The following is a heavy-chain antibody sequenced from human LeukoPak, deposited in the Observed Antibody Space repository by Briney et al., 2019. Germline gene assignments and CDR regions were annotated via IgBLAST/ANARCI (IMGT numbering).Heavy chain of an antibody. Sequence: PGRSLRLSCAASGITFSGYAMHWVRQAPGKGLEWMAVISNDGDNKYYADSVKGRFTISRDDSKKTVYLQMNSLRAEDTAVYYCARDRYGDYGDFDYWGQGTLVTVSS. CDR2: ISNDGDNK. V-gene: IGHV3-30-3*01. CDR3: ARDRYGDYGDFDY. CDR1: GITFSGYA. J-gene: IGHJ4*02. D-gene: IGHD4-17*01.